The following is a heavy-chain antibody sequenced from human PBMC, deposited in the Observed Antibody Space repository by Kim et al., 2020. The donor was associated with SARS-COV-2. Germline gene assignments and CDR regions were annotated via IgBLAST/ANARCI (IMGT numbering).Heavy chain of an antibody. D-gene: IGHD2-21*02. CDR1: GFTFSSYA. J-gene: IGHJ3*02. CDR3: AKTPYCGGDCYGDSFDI. V-gene: IGHV3-33*06. CDR2: IWYDGSNK. Sequence: GGSLRLSCAASGFTFSSYAMHWVRQAPCKGLEWVAVIWYDGSNKYYADSVKGRFTISRDNSKNTLYLQMNSLRAEDTAVYYCAKTPYCGGDCYGDSFDIWGQGTMVTVSS.